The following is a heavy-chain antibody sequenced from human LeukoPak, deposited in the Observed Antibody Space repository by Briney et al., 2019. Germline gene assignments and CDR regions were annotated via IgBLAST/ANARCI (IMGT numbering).Heavy chain of an antibody. Sequence: ASVKVSCKASGYTFTSYGISWVRQAPGQGLEWMGGIIPVFGTANYAQKFQGRVTITTDESTSTAYMELSSLRSEDTAVYYCARENYDFWSGYYRWGQGTLVTVSS. D-gene: IGHD3-3*01. CDR3: ARENYDFWSGYYR. J-gene: IGHJ4*02. V-gene: IGHV1-69*05. CDR2: IIPVFGTA. CDR1: GYTFTSYG.